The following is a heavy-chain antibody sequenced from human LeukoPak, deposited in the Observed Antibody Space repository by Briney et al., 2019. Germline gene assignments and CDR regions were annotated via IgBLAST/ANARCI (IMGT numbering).Heavy chain of an antibody. CDR3: AKDREVAAAGPFDY. D-gene: IGHD6-13*01. V-gene: IGHV3-30*02. CDR2: IRYDGSNK. CDR1: GFTFNNYA. Sequence: GGSLRLSCAAPGFTFNNYAMYWVRQAPGKGLEWVAFIRYDGSNKYYGDSVKGRFTISRDNSKNTLYLQMNSLRAEDTAVYYCAKDREVAAAGPFDYWGQGTLVTVSS. J-gene: IGHJ4*02.